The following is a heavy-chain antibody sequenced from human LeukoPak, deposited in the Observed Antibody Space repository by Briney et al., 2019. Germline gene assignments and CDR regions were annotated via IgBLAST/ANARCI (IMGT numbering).Heavy chain of an antibody. V-gene: IGHV3-53*01. J-gene: IGHJ4*02. Sequence: GGSLRLSCAASGFIVSANYMSWVRQTPGKGLEWVSIFYSGGATFYVDSVKGRFTISRDNSKNSLYLQMNSLRAEDTAVYYCARESYSGSFLDFWGQGTLVTVSS. D-gene: IGHD1-26*01. CDR3: ARESYSGSFLDF. CDR2: FYSGGAT. CDR1: GFIVSANY.